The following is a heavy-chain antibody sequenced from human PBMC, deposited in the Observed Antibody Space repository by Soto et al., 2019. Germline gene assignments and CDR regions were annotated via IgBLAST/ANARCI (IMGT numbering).Heavy chain of an antibody. V-gene: IGHV5-51*01. CDR2: IYPDDYAT. CDR1: GYSFRTYW. J-gene: IGHJ4*02. CDR3: VRWGLATEGSHNELDF. Sequence: PGESLKISCKASGYSFRTYWIGWVRQMPGKGLEWMGIIYPDDYATMYSPSFRGQVTISADRSINTAYLQWSTLKATDTGMYYCVRWGLATEGSHNELDFWGQGTQVTVSS. D-gene: IGHD2-8*01.